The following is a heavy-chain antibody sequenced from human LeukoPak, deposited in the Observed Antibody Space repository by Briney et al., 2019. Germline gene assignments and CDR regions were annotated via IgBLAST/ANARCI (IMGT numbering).Heavy chain of an antibody. J-gene: IGHJ4*02. CDR1: GYSISSGYY. D-gene: IGHD3-16*01. Sequence: PSETLSLTCTVSGYSISSGYYWGWIRQPPGKGLEWIGSIYHSGSTYYNPSLKSRVTISVDTSKNQFSLKLSSVTAADTAVYYCARDLGADYWGQGTLVTVSS. CDR2: IYHSGST. CDR3: ARDLGADY. V-gene: IGHV4-38-2*02.